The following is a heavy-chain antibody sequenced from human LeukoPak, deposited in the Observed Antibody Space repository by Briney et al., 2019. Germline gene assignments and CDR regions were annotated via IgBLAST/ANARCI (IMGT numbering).Heavy chain of an antibody. CDR3: ARHYIAAGGGDAFDI. D-gene: IGHD6-13*01. J-gene: IGHJ3*02. V-gene: IGHV4-59*08. CDR1: GGSISNYY. CDR2: IYYSGGT. Sequence: SETLSLTCTVSGGSISNYYWSWIRQPPGKGLEWTGYIYYSGGTYYNPSLKSRVTISVDTSKNQFSLKLTSVTAADTAMYYCARHYIAAGGGDAFDIWGQGTMVTVSS.